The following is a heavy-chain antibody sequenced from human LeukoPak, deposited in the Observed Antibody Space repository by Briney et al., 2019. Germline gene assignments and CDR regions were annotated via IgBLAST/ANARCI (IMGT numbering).Heavy chain of an antibody. CDR3: ARVPGFCSGGSCYSEYYYYRDV. CDR1: GGSISSYY. D-gene: IGHD2-15*01. CDR2: IYYSGST. Sequence: SETLSLTCTVSGGSISSYYWSWIRQPPGKGLEWIGYIYYSGSTNYNPSLKSRVTMSVDTSKNQFSLKLSSVTAADTAVYYCARVPGFCSGGSCYSEYYYYRDVWGKGTTVTISS. V-gene: IGHV4-59*12. J-gene: IGHJ6*03.